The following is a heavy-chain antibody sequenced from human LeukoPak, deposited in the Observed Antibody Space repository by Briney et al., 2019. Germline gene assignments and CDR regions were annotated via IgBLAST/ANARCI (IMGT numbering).Heavy chain of an antibody. CDR3: TSSHYDSSGSAGY. V-gene: IGHV4-39*01. CDR1: GGSISSSSYY. CDR2: IYYSGST. D-gene: IGHD3-22*01. J-gene: IGHJ4*02. Sequence: SETLSLTCTVSGGSISSSSYYWGWIRQPPGKELEWIGSIYYSGSTYYNPSLKSRVIISVDTSKNQFSLKLSSVTAADTAVYYCTSSHYDSSGSAGYWGQGTLVTVSS.